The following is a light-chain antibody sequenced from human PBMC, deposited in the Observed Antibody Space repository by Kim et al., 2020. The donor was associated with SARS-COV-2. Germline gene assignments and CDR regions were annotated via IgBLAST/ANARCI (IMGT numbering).Light chain of an antibody. V-gene: IGKV1D-16*01. Sequence: AVGDSIVITCRGDPGISSNCVTWYQQRPENAPKPLIYATSTLESGVPSRFSGSGSGTDFTLTISSLQPEDFATYYCQQNNTSPRTFGQGTRLEIK. J-gene: IGKJ5*01. CDR3: QQNNTSPRT. CDR1: PGISSNC. CDR2: ATS.